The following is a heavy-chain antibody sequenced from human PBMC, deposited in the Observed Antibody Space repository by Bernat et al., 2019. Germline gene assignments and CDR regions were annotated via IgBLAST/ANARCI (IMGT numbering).Heavy chain of an antibody. D-gene: IGHD2-15*01. CDR1: GYTFTGYY. CDR3: AGCSGGSCYSGWGGWFDP. CDR2: INPNSGGT. Sequence: QVQLVQSGAEVKKPGASVKVSCKASGYTFTGYYMHWVRQAPGQGLEWMGWINPNSGGTNYAQQFQGWVTMTRDTSISTAYMELSSLRSEDTAVYYCAGCSGGSCYSGWGGWFDPWGQGTLVTVSS. V-gene: IGHV1-2*04. J-gene: IGHJ5*02.